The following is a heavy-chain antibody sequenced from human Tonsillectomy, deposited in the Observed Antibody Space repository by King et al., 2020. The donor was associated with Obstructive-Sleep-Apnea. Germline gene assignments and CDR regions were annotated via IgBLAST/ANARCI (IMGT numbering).Heavy chain of an antibody. CDR1: GGSISRSSYY. CDR3: AGLTSHFDY. V-gene: IGHV4-39*01. Sequence: QLQESGPGLVKPSETLSLTCTVSGGSISRSSYYWGWIRQPPGKWLEWIGRIYYGVSTYYNPSLKSRVTISVDTSKNQFSLKLSSVTAADTAAYYCAGLTSHFDYWGQGTLVTVSS. CDR2: IYYGVST. D-gene: IGHD4-11*01. J-gene: IGHJ4*02.